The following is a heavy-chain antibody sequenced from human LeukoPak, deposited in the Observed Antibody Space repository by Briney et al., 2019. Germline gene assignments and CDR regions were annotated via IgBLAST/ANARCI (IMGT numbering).Heavy chain of an antibody. CDR1: GGSVSSYY. CDR3: ARGPGMATIKD. D-gene: IGHD5-24*01. Sequence: SETLSLTCTVSGGSVSSYYWNWIRQPPGERLEYIGNIYYSGSTNYNPSLKSRVSISIDTSKNQFSLKLSSVTAADTAVYYCARGPGMATIKDWGQGTLVTVSS. CDR2: IYYSGST. V-gene: IGHV4-59*02. J-gene: IGHJ4*02.